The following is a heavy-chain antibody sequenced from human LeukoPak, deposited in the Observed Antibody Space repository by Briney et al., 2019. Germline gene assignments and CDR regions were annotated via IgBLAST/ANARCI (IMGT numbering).Heavy chain of an antibody. D-gene: IGHD1-1*01. CDR1: GFTFSSYS. CDR3: AKATTGTTRGAFDI. CDR2: ISGNGGGT. J-gene: IGHJ3*02. V-gene: IGHV3-23*01. Sequence: GGSLRLSCAASGFTFSSYSMNWVRQAPGKGLEWVSSISGNGGGTYYADSVKGRFTISRDNSKNTLYLQMNSLRAEDTAVYYCAKATTGTTRGAFDIWGQGTMVTVSS.